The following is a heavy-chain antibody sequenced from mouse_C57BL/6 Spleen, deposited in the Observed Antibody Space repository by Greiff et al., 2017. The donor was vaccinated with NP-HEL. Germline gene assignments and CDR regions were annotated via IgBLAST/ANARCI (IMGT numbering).Heavy chain of an antibody. CDR1: GYTFTSYW. V-gene: IGHV1-64*01. J-gene: IGHJ3*01. D-gene: IGHD1-1*01. CDR2: IHPNSGST. Sequence: QVQLQQPGAELVKPGASVKLSCKASGYTFTSYWMHWVKQRPGQGLEWIGLIHPNSGSTNYNEKFKSKATLTVDKSSSTAYMQLSSLTSEDSAVYYCAREGYYGSRYDFAGWGQGTLVTVSA. CDR3: AREGYYGSRYDFAG.